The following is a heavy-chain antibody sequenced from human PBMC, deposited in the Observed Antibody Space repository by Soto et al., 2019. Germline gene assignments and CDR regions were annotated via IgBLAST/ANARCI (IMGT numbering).Heavy chain of an antibody. D-gene: IGHD3-3*01. Sequence: SETLSLTCAVYGGSFSGYYWSWIRQPPGKGLEWIGEINHSGSTNYNPSLKSRVTISVDTSKNQFSLKLSSVTAADTAVYYCARCRPNYDFWSAHYYYYMDVWGKGTTVTVSS. CDR1: GGSFSGYY. V-gene: IGHV4-34*01. CDR3: ARCRPNYDFWSAHYYYYMDV. CDR2: INHSGST. J-gene: IGHJ6*03.